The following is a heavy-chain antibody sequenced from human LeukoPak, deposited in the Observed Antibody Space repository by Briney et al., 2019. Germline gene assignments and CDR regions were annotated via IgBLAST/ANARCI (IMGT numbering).Heavy chain of an antibody. CDR1: GYSFTNYW. CDR3: ARLQSDSHSTFDY. D-gene: IGHD5-18*01. J-gene: IGHJ4*02. V-gene: IGHV5-51*01. Sequence: GESLMISCKGSGYSFTNYWIGWVRQTSGKGLEWMGIIYPGDSGTRYSPSFQGQVTFSADKSIGTAYLQWSGLKASDTAMYYCARLQSDSHSTFDYWGQGTLVTVSS. CDR2: IYPGDSGT.